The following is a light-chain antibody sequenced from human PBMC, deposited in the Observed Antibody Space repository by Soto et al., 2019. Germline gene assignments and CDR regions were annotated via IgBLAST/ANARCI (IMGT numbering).Light chain of an antibody. V-gene: IGKV1-6*01. CDR2: AAS. CDR3: LQDYNYPWT. J-gene: IGKJ1*01. Sequence: AIQMTQSPSSLSASVGDRVTITCRASQGIRDDLGWYQQKPGKAPKLLIYAASSLQSGVPSRFSGSGSVTDFTLTISNLQPEDFATYYCLQDYNYPWTFGQGTKVEIK. CDR1: QGIRDD.